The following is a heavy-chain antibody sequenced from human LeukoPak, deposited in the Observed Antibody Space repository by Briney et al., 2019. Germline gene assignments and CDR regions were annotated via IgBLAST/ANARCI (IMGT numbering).Heavy chain of an antibody. CDR3: TTARGSVPGYFHP. Sequence: GGSLRLSCAASGFTVSNAWMSWVRQGPGKGLEWAGRIKSKTDGGSTDYAAPVKGRFSISREDSKNTLYLQMDSLKTEDSAVYYCTTARGSVPGYFHPLGQGTLVTGSS. J-gene: IGHJ1*01. V-gene: IGHV3-15*01. D-gene: IGHD5/OR15-5a*01. CDR1: GFTVSNAW. CDR2: IKSKTDGGST.